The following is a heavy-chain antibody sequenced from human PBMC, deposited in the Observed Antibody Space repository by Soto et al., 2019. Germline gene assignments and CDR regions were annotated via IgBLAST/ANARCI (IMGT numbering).Heavy chain of an antibody. J-gene: IGHJ3*02. Sequence: GGSLRLSCAASGFTLSSNGMHWVRQAPGKGLEWVAFIWYDGSDKYYADSAKGRFTISRDNSKNTLYLQMNSLRAEDTAVYYCARDRYPNYPPDAFDIWGQGTLVTVSS. CDR2: IWYDGSDK. CDR1: GFTLSSNG. D-gene: IGHD4-4*01. CDR3: ARDRYPNYPPDAFDI. V-gene: IGHV3-33*01.